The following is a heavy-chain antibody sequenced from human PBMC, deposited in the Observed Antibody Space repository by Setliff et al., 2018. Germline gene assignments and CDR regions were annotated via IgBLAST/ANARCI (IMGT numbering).Heavy chain of an antibody. CDR1: GGFSTHA. V-gene: IGHV1-69*05. Sequence: SVKVSCKASGGFSTHAISWVRQVPGQGLEWMGGIIPILGTTDYAQNFQGRVTITTDESTSSAYLEMSNLRSEDTAVYYCASALIRRVAVAGKSQFDYWCQGTLGTVSA. D-gene: IGHD6-19*01. CDR2: IIPILGTT. J-gene: IGHJ4*01. CDR3: ASALIRRVAVAGKSQFDY.